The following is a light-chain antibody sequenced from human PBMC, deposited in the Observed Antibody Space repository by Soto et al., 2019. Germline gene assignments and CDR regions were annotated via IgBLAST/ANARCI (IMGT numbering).Light chain of an antibody. CDR3: QQYATSPLT. CDR2: GAL. J-gene: IGKJ4*01. CDR1: QSISSNF. Sequence: EIVLTQSPGTLSLSPGEGATLSCRASQSISSNFLAWYQQKPGQAPRLLIYGALSRATGIPDRFSGSGSGTDFTLTISRLEPEDFALYYCQQYATSPLTFGGGTKVDIK. V-gene: IGKV3-20*01.